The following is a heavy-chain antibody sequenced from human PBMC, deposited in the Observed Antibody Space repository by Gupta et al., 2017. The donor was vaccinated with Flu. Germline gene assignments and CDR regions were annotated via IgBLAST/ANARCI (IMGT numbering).Heavy chain of an antibody. J-gene: IGHJ4*02. D-gene: IGHD4-17*01. V-gene: IGHV3-21*01. CDR3: ARLPSDYGDYLFDY. CDR1: GFTFSSYS. CDR2: ISSSSSYI. Sequence: EVQLVESGGGLVKPGGSLRLSCAASGFTFSSYSMNWVRQAPGKGLEWVSSISSSSSYIYYADSVKGRFTISRDNAKNSLYLQMNSLRAEDTAVYYCARLPSDYGDYLFDYWGQGTLVTVSS.